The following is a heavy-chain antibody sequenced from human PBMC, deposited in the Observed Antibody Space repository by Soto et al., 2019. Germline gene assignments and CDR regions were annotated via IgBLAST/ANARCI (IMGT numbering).Heavy chain of an antibody. J-gene: IGHJ4*02. Sequence: SETLSLTCSVSGVSLSSSGHFWNWVRQPPGKGLQWIGSVSHIGSTNYNPSLKGRLTISVGTSKTQSSLRLDSVTAADTAVYFCSRIAVSGPRTGFDYWGQGILVTVSS. CDR1: GVSLSSSGHF. CDR2: VSHIGST. CDR3: SRIAVSGPRTGFDY. V-gene: IGHV4-39*01. D-gene: IGHD6-19*01.